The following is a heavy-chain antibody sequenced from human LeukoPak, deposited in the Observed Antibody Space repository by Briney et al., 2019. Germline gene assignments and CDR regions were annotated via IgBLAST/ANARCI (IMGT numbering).Heavy chain of an antibody. Sequence: GGSLRLSCAASGFTVSAYAMAWVRQAPGKGLEWVSTTYDDNTYYADSVKGRFAISTDNSKNTLYLQMNSLRVEDTAVYFCAARKVRGVWFYLDYWGQGTLVTVSS. CDR2: TYDDNT. CDR3: AARKVRGVWFYLDY. J-gene: IGHJ4*02. CDR1: GFTVSAYA. D-gene: IGHD3-10*01. V-gene: IGHV3-23*01.